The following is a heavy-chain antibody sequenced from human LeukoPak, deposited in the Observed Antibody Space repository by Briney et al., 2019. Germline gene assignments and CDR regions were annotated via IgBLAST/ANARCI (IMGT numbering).Heavy chain of an antibody. CDR3: AKTGLDYYYYYMDL. D-gene: IGHD1-14*01. Sequence: GGSLRLSCAASGFTFSDYSMNWVRQAPGKGLEWVAFIRYDGSNKNYADSVKGRFTISRDNSKNTLYLQMNSLRAEDTAVYYCAKTGLDYYYYYMDLWGKGTTVTVSS. CDR1: GFTFSDYS. J-gene: IGHJ6*03. V-gene: IGHV3-30*02. CDR2: IRYDGSNK.